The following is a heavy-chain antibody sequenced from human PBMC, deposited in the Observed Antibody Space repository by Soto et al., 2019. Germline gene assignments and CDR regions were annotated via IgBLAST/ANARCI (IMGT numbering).Heavy chain of an antibody. CDR2: ISYDGSNK. Sequence: QPGGSLRLSCAASGFTFSSYAMHWVRQAPGEGLEWVAVISYDGSNKYYADSVKGRFTISRDNSKNTLYLQMNSLRAEDTAVYYCARDALPIAAAGNTPPQAKDYYYYGMDVWGQGTTVTVSS. CDR3: ARDALPIAAAGNTPPQAKDYYYYGMDV. J-gene: IGHJ6*02. CDR1: GFTFSSYA. V-gene: IGHV3-30-3*01. D-gene: IGHD6-13*01.